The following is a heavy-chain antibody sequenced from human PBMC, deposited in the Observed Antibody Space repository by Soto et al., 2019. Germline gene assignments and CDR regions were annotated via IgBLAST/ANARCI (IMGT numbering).Heavy chain of an antibody. Sequence: TLSLTCGVHGGSFTNYYWSWIRQSPGKGLEWIGEVNPVRSANYNPSLKSRVTISADASKNQLSLRLRSVTAADTAVYYCARTLYGDQSTPSKPAFDYWGQGTLVTVSS. CDR2: VNPVRSA. J-gene: IGHJ4*02. D-gene: IGHD4-17*01. CDR1: GGSFTNYY. CDR3: ARTLYGDQSTPSKPAFDY. V-gene: IGHV4-34*01.